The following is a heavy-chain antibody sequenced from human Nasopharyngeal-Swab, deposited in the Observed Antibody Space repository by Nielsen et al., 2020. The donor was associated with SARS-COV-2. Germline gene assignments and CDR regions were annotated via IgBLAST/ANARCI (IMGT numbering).Heavy chain of an antibody. V-gene: IGHV3-30*04. D-gene: IGHD3-10*01. Sequence: GESLKISCAASGFTFSSYAMHWVRQAPGKGLEWVAVISYDGSNKYYADSVKGRLTISRDNSKNTLYLQMNSLRAEDTAVYYCARVVGSYYGMDVWGQGTTVTVSS. J-gene: IGHJ6*02. CDR1: GFTFSSYA. CDR3: ARVVGSYYGMDV. CDR2: ISYDGSNK.